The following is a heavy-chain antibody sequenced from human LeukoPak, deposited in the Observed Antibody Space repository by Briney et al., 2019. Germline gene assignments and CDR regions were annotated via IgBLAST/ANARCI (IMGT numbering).Heavy chain of an antibody. Sequence: GASVKVSCKASGYTFTSYGISWVRQAPGQGLEWMGWISAYNGNTNYAQKLQGRVTMTPDTSTSTAYMELRSLRSDDTAVYYCARDLAYSSSWYLGYYFAYWGQGTLVTV. D-gene: IGHD6-13*01. CDR3: ARDLAYSSSWYLGYYFAY. CDR2: ISAYNGNT. V-gene: IGHV1-18*01. CDR1: GYTFTSYG. J-gene: IGHJ4*02.